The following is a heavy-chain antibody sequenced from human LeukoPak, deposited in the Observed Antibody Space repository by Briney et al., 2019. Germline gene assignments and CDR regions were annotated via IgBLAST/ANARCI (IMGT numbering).Heavy chain of an antibody. V-gene: IGHV3-23*01. D-gene: IGHD5-18*01. CDR2: ISGSGGST. Sequence: GGSLRLSCAASGFTFSSYAMRWVRQAPGKGLEWVLVISGSGGSTYYADSVRGRFTISRDNSKNTLYLKMNSLRAEDTAVYCCAARGDTAMVTNYFDYWGQGTLVTVSS. CDR1: GFTFSSYA. J-gene: IGHJ4*02. CDR3: AARGDTAMVTNYFDY.